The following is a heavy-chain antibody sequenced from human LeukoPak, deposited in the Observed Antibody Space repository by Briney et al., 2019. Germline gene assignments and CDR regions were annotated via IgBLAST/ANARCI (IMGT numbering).Heavy chain of an antibody. Sequence: GGPLRLSCAASGFTFSSYSMNWVRQAPGKGLEWVSSISSSSSYIYYADSVKGRFTISRDNAKNSLYLQMNSLRAEDTAVYYCARDRRGYSGYDWVSWGQGTLVTVSS. CDR3: ARDRRGYSGYDWVS. CDR1: GFTFSSYS. J-gene: IGHJ5*02. D-gene: IGHD5-12*01. V-gene: IGHV3-21*01. CDR2: ISSSSSYI.